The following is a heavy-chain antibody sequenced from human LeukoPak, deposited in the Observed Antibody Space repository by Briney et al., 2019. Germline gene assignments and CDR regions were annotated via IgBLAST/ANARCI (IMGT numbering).Heavy chain of an antibody. Sequence: SETLSLTCAVYGGSFSGYYWSWIRQPPGKGLEWIGEINHSGSTNYNPPLKSRVTISVDTSKNQFSLKLSSVTAADTAVYYCARRRGYSSGWYLLYYFDYWGQGTLVTVSS. J-gene: IGHJ4*02. CDR3: ARRRGYSSGWYLLYYFDY. CDR1: GGSFSGYY. CDR2: INHSGST. V-gene: IGHV4-34*01. D-gene: IGHD6-19*01.